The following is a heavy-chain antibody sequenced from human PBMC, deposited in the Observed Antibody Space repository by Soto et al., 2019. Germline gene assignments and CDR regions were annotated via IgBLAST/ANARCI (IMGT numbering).Heavy chain of an antibody. Sequence: QVQLEQSGAEVKKPGSSVKVSCKASGGTFRNSAFSWVRQAPGQGLEWMGGIMPIFRTPDYAQKFQGRVTITADESTSTTYMELSGLRSDDTAVYYCARDNDRPQLGGTYYYILDVWGHGTAVTVSS. D-gene: IGHD1-1*01. CDR3: ARDNDRPQLGGTYYYILDV. J-gene: IGHJ6*02. CDR1: GGTFRNSA. CDR2: IMPIFRTP. V-gene: IGHV1-69*12.